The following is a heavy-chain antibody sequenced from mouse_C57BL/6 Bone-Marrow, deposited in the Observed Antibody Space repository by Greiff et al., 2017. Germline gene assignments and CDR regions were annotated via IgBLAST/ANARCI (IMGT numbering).Heavy chain of an antibody. D-gene: IGHD2-3*01. CDR2: IDPSDSET. CDR1: GYTFPSYW. J-gene: IGHJ2*01. CDR3: ASLYDGYYAPFDY. Sequence: QVQLKQPGAELVRPGSSVKLSCKASGYTFPSYWMHWVKQRPIQGLEWIGNIDPSDSETHYNQKFKDKATLTVDTSSSTAYMPLSSLTSEDSAVYYCASLYDGYYAPFDYWGQGTTLTVSS. V-gene: IGHV1-52*01.